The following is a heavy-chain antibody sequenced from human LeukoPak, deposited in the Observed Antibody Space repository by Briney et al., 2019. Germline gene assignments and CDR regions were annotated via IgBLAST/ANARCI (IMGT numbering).Heavy chain of an antibody. J-gene: IGHJ4*02. D-gene: IGHD1-26*01. V-gene: IGHV1-24*01. Sequence: PEDGETIYAQKFQGRVTMTEDTSTDTAYMELSSLRSEDTAVYYCATDPLRTLGATEFDYWGQGTLVTVSS. CDR3: ATDPLRTLGATEFDY. CDR2: PEDGET.